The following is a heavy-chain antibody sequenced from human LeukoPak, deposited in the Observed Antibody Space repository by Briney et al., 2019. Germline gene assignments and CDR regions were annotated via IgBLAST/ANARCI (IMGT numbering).Heavy chain of an antibody. D-gene: IGHD6-6*01. V-gene: IGHV3-73*01. CDR3: TRSGYSSSSEGIDY. J-gene: IGHJ4*02. CDR1: GFTFSGSA. CDR2: IRSKANSYAT. Sequence: QPGGSLRLSCAASGFTFSGSAMHWVRQASGKGLEWVGRIRSKANSYATAYAASVKGWFTISRDDSKNTAYLQMNSLKTEDTAVYYCTRSGYSSSSEGIDYWGQGTLVTVSS.